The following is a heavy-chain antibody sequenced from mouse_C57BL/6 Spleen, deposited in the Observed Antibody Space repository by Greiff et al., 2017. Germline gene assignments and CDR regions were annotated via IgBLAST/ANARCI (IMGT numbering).Heavy chain of an antibody. CDR1: GYSITSGYY. V-gene: IGHV3-6*01. CDR2: ISYDGSN. CDR3: ARELYYAMDY. Sequence: VQLQQSGPGLVKPSQSLSLTCSVTGYSITSGYYWNWIRQFPGNKLEWMGYISYDGSNNYNPSLKNRISITRDTSKNQFFLKLNSVTTEDTATYYCARELYYAMDYWGQGTSVTISS. J-gene: IGHJ4*01.